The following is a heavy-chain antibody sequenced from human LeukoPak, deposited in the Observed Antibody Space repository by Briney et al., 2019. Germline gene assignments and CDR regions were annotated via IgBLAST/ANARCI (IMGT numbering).Heavy chain of an antibody. Sequence: GASVKVSCKASGGTFSSYGISWVRQAPGQGLEWMGWISAYNGNTNYAQKLQGRVTMTTDTSTSTAYMELRSLRSDDTAAYYCAREDYGDYVGWFDPWGQGTLVTVSS. CDR2: ISAYNGNT. CDR3: AREDYGDYVGWFDP. CDR1: GGTFSSYG. V-gene: IGHV1-18*01. J-gene: IGHJ5*02. D-gene: IGHD4-17*01.